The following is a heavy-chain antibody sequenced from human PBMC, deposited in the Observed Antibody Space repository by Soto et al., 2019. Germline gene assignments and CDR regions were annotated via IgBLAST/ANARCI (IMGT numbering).Heavy chain of an antibody. CDR3: ARHPSGSYAPVLYGMDV. CDR1: CGSISSYY. J-gene: IGHJ6*02. D-gene: IGHD1-26*01. CDR2: IYYSVIT. Sequence: SETLSLTCTVSCGSISSYYWSWIRQPPGNGLYCIGYIYYSVITNXXPCLKSRXXISVDTSKNHXSLKLXSVTAAYTALXYCARHPSGSYAPVLYGMDVWGQGTTVTXS. V-gene: IGHV4-59*08.